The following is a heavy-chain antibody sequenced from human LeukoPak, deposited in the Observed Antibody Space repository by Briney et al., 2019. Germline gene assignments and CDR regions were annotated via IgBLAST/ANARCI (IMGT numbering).Heavy chain of an antibody. D-gene: IGHD2/OR15-2a*01. V-gene: IGHV3-53*01. J-gene: IGHJ4*02. CDR3: ARDDVPVI. CDR2: TYSGGTT. Sequence: GGSLRLSCAASGFTVSSYFVSWVCQAPGKGLEWVSLTYSGGTTDYADSVKGRFTVSRDNSKNTLYLQMNSLRAEDTAMYYCARDDVPVIWGQGTLVTVSS. CDR1: GFTVSSYF.